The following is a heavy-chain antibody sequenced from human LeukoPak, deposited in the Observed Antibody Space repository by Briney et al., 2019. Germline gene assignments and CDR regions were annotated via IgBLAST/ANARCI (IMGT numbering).Heavy chain of an antibody. Sequence: GGSLRLSCAASGFTFSRYWMNWVRQAPGKGLEWVASIKEDGSEKSYVDSVKGRFTISRDNSKNTLYLQMNSLRAEDTAVYYCARGSSGYDYWGQGTLVTASS. CDR2: IKEDGSEK. V-gene: IGHV3-7*01. CDR3: ARGSSGYDY. CDR1: GFTFSRYW. D-gene: IGHD3-22*01. J-gene: IGHJ4*02.